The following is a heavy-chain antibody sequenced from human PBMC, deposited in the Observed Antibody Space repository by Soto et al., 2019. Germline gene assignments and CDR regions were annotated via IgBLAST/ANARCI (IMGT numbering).Heavy chain of an antibody. D-gene: IGHD3-9*01. Sequence: ASVKVSCKASGYTFTIYAMHWVRQAPGQRLEWMGWINAGNGNTKYSQKFQGRVTITRDTSASTAYMELSSLRSEDTAVYYCARNLMDYDILTGYYMGYYFDYWGQGTLVTVSS. J-gene: IGHJ4*02. CDR2: INAGNGNT. V-gene: IGHV1-3*01. CDR3: ARNLMDYDILTGYYMGYYFDY. CDR1: GYTFTIYA.